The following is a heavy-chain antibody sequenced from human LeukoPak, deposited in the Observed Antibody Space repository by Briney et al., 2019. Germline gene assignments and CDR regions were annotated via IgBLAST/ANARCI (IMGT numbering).Heavy chain of an antibody. CDR2: IYYSGST. V-gene: IGHV4-39*01. CDR3: ARHLTHYDILTGYDCNWFDP. CDR1: GGSISSSSYY. Sequence: SETLSLTCTVSGGSISSSSYYWGWIRQPPGKGLEWIGSIYYSGSTYYNPSLKSRVTISVDTSKNQFSLKLSSVTAADTAVYYCARHLTHYDILTGYDCNWFDPWGQGTLVTASS. D-gene: IGHD3-9*01. J-gene: IGHJ5*02.